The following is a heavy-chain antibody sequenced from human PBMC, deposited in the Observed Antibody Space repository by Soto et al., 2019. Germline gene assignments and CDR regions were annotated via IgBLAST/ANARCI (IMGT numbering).Heavy chain of an antibody. V-gene: IGHV1-8*01. CDR1: GYTFTSYD. Sequence: ASVKVSCKASGYTFTSYDINWVRQATGQGLEWMGWMNPNSGNTGYAQKFQGRVTMTRNTSISTAYMELSSLRSEDTAVYYCARATKNYDFWSLSPFDIWGQGTMVTVSS. CDR3: ARATKNYDFWSLSPFDI. J-gene: IGHJ3*02. CDR2: MNPNSGNT. D-gene: IGHD3-3*01.